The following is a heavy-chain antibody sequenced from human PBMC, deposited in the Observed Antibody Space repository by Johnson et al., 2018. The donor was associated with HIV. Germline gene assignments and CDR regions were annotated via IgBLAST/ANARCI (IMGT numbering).Heavy chain of an antibody. J-gene: IGHJ3*02. Sequence: VQLVESGGDLVQPGGSLRLSCAASGFTVSNNYVSWVRQAPGKGLAWVSVIYASGDTYHAASVKGRFTISRDNSKNTVYLQMSSLRVEDTAIYHCARDLMVGPTRTGSFDICGQGTMVTVSS. V-gene: IGHV3-66*02. CDR2: IYASGDT. CDR1: GFTVSNNY. D-gene: IGHD1-26*01. CDR3: ARDLMVGPTRTGSFDI.